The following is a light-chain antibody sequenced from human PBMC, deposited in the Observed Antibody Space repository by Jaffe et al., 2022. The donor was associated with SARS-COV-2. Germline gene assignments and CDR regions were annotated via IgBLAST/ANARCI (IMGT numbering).Light chain of an antibody. V-gene: IGKV3-11*01. CDR3: LQRSNWPLT. J-gene: IGKJ4*01. CDR1: YSVSSF. CDR2: DAS. Sequence: EIVLTQSPATLSLSPGERATLSCRASYSVSSFLAWYQQKPGQAPRLLIYDASKRATGIPARFSGSGSGTDFTLTINSLEPEDSAVYYCLQRSNWPLTFGGGTKVEIK.